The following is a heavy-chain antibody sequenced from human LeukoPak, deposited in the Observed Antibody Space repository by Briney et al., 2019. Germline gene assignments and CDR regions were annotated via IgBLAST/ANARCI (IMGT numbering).Heavy chain of an antibody. CDR3: ASHSNYYYYYYYYMDV. V-gene: IGHV4-59*08. D-gene: IGHD4-11*01. CDR1: GGSISSYY. Sequence: SETLSLTCTVSGGSISSYYWSWLRQPTGRGLEWIVYIYYSGSTNYNHSLKSRVTISVDTSKNQFSLKLSSVTAADTAVYYCASHSNYYYYYYYYMDVWGKGTTVTVS. CDR2: IYYSGST. J-gene: IGHJ6*03.